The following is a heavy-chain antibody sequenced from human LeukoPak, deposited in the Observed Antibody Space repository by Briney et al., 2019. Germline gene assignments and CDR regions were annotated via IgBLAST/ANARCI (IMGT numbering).Heavy chain of an antibody. CDR3: AKDIRARIWFGGKGNAFDI. Sequence: PGGSLRLSCAASGFTFSSYAMSWVRQAPGKGLEWVSGISWNSGSIGYADSVKGRFTISRDNAKNSLYLQMNSLRAEDTALYYCAKDIRARIWFGGKGNAFDIWGQGTMVTVSS. D-gene: IGHD3-10*01. V-gene: IGHV3-9*01. J-gene: IGHJ3*02. CDR2: ISWNSGSI. CDR1: GFTFSSYA.